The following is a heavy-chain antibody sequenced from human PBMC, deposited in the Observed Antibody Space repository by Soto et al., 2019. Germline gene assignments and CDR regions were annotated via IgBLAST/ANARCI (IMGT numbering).Heavy chain of an antibody. J-gene: IGHJ5*02. D-gene: IGHD2-2*01. CDR2: ISSSSSYI. Sequence: GGSLRLSCAASGFTFSSYSMNWVRQAPGKGLEWVSSISSSSSYIYYADSVKGRFTISRDNAKNSLYLQMNSLRAEDTAVYYCAGYCSSTSCSIAPVDPWGQGTLVTVSS. CDR1: GFTFSSYS. V-gene: IGHV3-21*01. CDR3: AGYCSSTSCSIAPVDP.